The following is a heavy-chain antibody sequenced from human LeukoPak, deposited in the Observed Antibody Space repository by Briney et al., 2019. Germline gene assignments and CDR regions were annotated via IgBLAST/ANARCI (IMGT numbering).Heavy chain of an antibody. Sequence: ASVKVSCKASGGTFSSYAISWVRQAPGQGLEWMGRIIPILGIANYAQRFQGRVTSTADKATSTAYLELSSLRSGDTGVCYLVKDRRRVPADIRVPYYFAYWPQGPMVTVSS. J-gene: IGHJ4*02. D-gene: IGHD2-2*02. CDR2: IIPILGIA. CDR1: GGTFSSYA. V-gene: IGHV1-69*04. CDR3: VKDRRRVPADIRVPYYFAY.